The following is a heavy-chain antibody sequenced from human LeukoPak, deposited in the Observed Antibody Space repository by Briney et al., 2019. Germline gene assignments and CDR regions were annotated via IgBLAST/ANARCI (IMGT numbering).Heavy chain of an antibody. J-gene: IGHJ6*02. D-gene: IGHD2-2*01. V-gene: IGHV3-13*01. Sequence: PGGSLRLSCAASGFTFSSYDMHWIRQATGKGLEWVSAIGTAGDTYYPGSVKGRFTISRENAKNSLYLQMNSLRAGDTDVYYCARGRYCSSTSCYDHGMDVWGQGTTVTVYS. CDR3: ARGRYCSSTSCYDHGMDV. CDR2: IGTAGDT. CDR1: GFTFSSYD.